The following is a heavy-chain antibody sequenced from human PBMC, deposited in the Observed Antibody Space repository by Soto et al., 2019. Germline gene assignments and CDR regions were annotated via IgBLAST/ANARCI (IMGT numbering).Heavy chain of an antibody. J-gene: IGHJ4*02. CDR3: FAPIFGVVELDY. CDR2: IIPIFGTA. D-gene: IGHD3-3*01. V-gene: IGHV1-69*06. CDR1: GGTFSSYA. Sequence: ASVKVSCKASGGTFSSYAISWVRQAPGQGLEWMGGIIPIFGTANYAQKFQGRVTITADKSTSTAYMELSSLRSEDTAVYYCFAPIFGVVELDYWGQGTLVTVSS.